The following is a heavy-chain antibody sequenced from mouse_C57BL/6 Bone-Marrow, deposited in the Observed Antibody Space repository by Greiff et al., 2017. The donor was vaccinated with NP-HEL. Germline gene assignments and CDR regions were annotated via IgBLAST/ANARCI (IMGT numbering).Heavy chain of an antibody. V-gene: IGHV5-4*03. D-gene: IGHD1-1*01. CDR1: GFTFSSYA. J-gene: IGHJ4*01. CDR3: ARLTTVVAYYAMDY. CDR2: ISDGGSYT. Sequence: DVKLVESGGGLVKPGGSLKLSCAASGFTFSSYAMSWVRQTPEKRLEWVATISDGGSYTYYPDNVKGRFTISRDNAKNNLYLQMSHLKSEDTAMYYCARLTTVVAYYAMDYWGQGTSVTVSS.